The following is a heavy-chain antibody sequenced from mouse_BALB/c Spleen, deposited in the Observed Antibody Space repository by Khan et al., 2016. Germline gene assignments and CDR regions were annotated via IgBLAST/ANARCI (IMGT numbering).Heavy chain of an antibody. CDR1: GYTFTSYW. V-gene: IGHV1-87*01. CDR3: ARGSTTVAPFAY. Sequence: QVQLQQSGAELARPGASVRLSCKASGYTFTSYWMQWVKQRPGQGLEWIGAIYPGDGDTRYTQKFKGTATLTADKSSSTAYMQLSSLAPEDSAGYYCARGSTTVAPFAYWGQGTLVTVAA. CDR2: IYPGDGDT. J-gene: IGHJ3*01. D-gene: IGHD1-1*01.